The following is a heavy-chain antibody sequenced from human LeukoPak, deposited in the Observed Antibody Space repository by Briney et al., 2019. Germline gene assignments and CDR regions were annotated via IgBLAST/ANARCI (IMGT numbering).Heavy chain of an antibody. V-gene: IGHV4-34*01. CDR3: ARVGSSSRRSWFDP. CDR1: GGSFSGYY. D-gene: IGHD6-6*01. J-gene: IGHJ5*02. CDR2: INHSGST. Sequence: SETPSLTCAVYGGSFSGYYWSWIRQPPGKGLEWIGEINHSGSTNYNPSLKSRVTISVDKSKNQFSLKLSSVTAADTAVYYCARVGSSSRRSWFDPWGQGTLVTVSS.